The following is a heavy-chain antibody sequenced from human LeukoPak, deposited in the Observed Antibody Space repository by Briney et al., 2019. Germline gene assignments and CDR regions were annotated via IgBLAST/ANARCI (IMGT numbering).Heavy chain of an antibody. CDR1: GFTFSSYA. Sequence: GGSLRLSCAASGFTFSSYAMHCVRQAPGKGLEYVSTISTNGGRTYYANSVKGRFTISRDNSKNTVYLQMGSLRAEDMAVYYCARERRGDDAFDIWGQGTMVTVSS. J-gene: IGHJ3*02. CDR2: ISTNGGRT. CDR3: ARERRGDDAFDI. D-gene: IGHD3-16*01. V-gene: IGHV3-64*01.